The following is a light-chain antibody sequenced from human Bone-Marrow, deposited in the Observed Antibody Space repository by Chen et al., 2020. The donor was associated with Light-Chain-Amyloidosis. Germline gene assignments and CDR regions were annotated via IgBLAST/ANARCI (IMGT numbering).Light chain of an antibody. CDR3: QQYDNLPPLT. J-gene: IGKJ4*01. V-gene: IGKV1-33*01. CDR2: DAS. Sequence: DIQMTQSPSSLSAYVGERVTITCQASQDISNYLNWYQQKPGKAPKLLIYDASNLETGVPSRFSGSGSGTDFTFTISSLQPEDIATYYCQQYDNLPPLTFGGGTKVEIK. CDR1: QDISNY.